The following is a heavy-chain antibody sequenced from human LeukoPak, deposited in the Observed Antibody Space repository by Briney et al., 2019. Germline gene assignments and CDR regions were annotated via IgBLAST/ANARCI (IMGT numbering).Heavy chain of an antibody. J-gene: IGHJ5*02. V-gene: IGHV3-21*01. Sequence: PGGSLRLSCAASGFTFSSYSMNWARQAPGKGLEWVSSISSSSSYIYYADSVKGRFTISRDNAKNSLYLQMNSLRAEDTAVYYCARAHPPQQLANWFDPWGQGTLVTVSS. D-gene: IGHD6-13*01. CDR3: ARAHPPQQLANWFDP. CDR1: GFTFSSYS. CDR2: ISSSSSYI.